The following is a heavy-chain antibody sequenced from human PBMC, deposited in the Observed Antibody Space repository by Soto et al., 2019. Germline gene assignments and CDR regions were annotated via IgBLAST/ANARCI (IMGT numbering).Heavy chain of an antibody. Sequence: ASVKVSCKAAGYAFTSYYMHWVRQAPGQGLEWMGIINPSGGGTNYAQNFKGRITISRDTSTSTVYMDLSSLRSEDTAVYYCARGLASGDYWGQGTLVTVSS. CDR2: INPSGGGT. CDR3: ARGLASGDY. V-gene: IGHV1-46*03. J-gene: IGHJ4*02. D-gene: IGHD6-6*01. CDR1: GYAFTSYY.